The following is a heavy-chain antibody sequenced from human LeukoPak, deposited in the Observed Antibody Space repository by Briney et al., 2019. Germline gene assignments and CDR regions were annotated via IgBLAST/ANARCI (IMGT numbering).Heavy chain of an antibody. J-gene: IGHJ6*03. V-gene: IGHV3-23*01. D-gene: IGHD5-18*01. Sequence: GGTLRLSCAASGFTFSSYGMSWVRQAPGKGLEWVSGIRSSGDSTYYADSVKGRFTISRDNSKNTLYLQMNSLRAEDTAVYYCARSAMVGNYYYYYFTDVWGKGTTVTVSS. CDR3: ARSAMVGNYYYYYFTDV. CDR1: GFTFSSYG. CDR2: IRSSGDST.